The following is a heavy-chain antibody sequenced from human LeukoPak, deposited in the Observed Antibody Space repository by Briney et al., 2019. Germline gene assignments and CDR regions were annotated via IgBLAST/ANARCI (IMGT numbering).Heavy chain of an antibody. CDR1: GASISSYY. Sequence: PSETLSLTCTVSGASISSYYWYWIRQPPGKGLEWIGYIYSSANTDSNPSLKSRVTISVDTSKSQFSLNLTSVTAADTAVYYCAKEGTINDVDYGGQGILVTVSS. CDR3: AKEGTINDVDY. V-gene: IGHV4-59*01. CDR2: IYSSANT. D-gene: IGHD5-12*01. J-gene: IGHJ4*02.